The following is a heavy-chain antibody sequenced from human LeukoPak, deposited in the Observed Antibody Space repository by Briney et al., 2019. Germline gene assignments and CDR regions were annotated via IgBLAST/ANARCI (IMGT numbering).Heavy chain of an antibody. Sequence: SETLSLTCTVSGGSISSYYWSWIRQPPGKGLEWIGYIYYSGSTNYNPSLKSRVTISVDTSKNQFSLKLSSVTAADTAVYYCARGSGWYVTRFDPWGQGTLVTVSS. J-gene: IGHJ5*02. D-gene: IGHD6-19*01. CDR2: IYYSGST. CDR1: GGSISSYY. V-gene: IGHV4-59*01. CDR3: ARGSGWYVTRFDP.